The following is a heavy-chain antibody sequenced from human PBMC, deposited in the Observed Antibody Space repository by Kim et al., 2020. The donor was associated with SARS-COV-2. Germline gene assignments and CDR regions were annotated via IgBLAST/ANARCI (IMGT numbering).Heavy chain of an antibody. CDR2: INSYGSTT. V-gene: IGHV3-74*01. Sequence: GGSLRLSCAGSGYTFSSYWMHWVRQGPGMGLVWVSGINSYGSTTYNADSVKGRFTISRDNAKNTLYLQMSSLSAEDTAIYYCARNGVRELPFDCLGQGTLVTVSS. D-gene: IGHD3-10*01. CDR3: ARNGVRELPFDC. CDR1: GYTFSSYW. J-gene: IGHJ4*02.